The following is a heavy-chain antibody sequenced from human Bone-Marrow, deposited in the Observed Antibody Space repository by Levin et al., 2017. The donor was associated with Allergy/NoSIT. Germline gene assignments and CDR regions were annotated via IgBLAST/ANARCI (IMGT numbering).Heavy chain of an antibody. D-gene: IGHD5-18*01. Sequence: SLKISCAASGFTFDDYAMHWVRQTPGKGLEWVSFITWNSGSIDYADSVKGRFTISRDNAKNSLYLQMTGLRAEDTAVYYCVRGGYGPLDSWGQGTLVTVSS. CDR3: VRGGYGPLDS. J-gene: IGHJ4*02. CDR1: GFTFDDYA. CDR2: ITWNSGSI. V-gene: IGHV3-9*01.